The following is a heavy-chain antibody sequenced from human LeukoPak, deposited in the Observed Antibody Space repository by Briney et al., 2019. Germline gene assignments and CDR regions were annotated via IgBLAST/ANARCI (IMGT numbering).Heavy chain of an antibody. CDR2: IYYSGST. Sequence: SETLSLTCTVSGGSISSYYWSWIRQPPGKGLEYIGYIYYSGSTNYNPSLQSRVTLSVDPSKNQFSLHLSSVTAADTAVYYCARSRVLWFGNSHFDSWGQGSLVTVSS. J-gene: IGHJ4*02. V-gene: IGHV4-59*01. D-gene: IGHD3-10*01. CDR3: ARSRVLWFGNSHFDS. CDR1: GGSISSYY.